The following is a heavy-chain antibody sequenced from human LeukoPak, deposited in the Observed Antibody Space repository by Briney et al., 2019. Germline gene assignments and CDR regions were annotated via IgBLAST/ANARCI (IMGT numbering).Heavy chain of an antibody. J-gene: IGHJ4*02. CDR1: GITLSNYG. D-gene: IGHD3-22*01. Sequence: GGSLILSCAVSGITLSNYGMSWVRQAPGKGLEWVAGISDRGSRTNYADSVKGRFTISTDHPKNTLYLQMNSLRAEDTAVYFCAKRGVVIRVILVGFHKEAYYFDSWGQGALVTVSS. CDR3: AKRGVVIRVILVGFHKEAYYFDS. CDR2: ISDRGSRT. V-gene: IGHV3-23*01.